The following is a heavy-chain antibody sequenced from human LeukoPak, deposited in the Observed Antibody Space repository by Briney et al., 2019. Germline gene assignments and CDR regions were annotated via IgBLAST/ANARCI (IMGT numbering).Heavy chain of an antibody. CDR2: IYSTGTT. Sequence: SETLSLTCTVSGGSISSYYWSWIRQPPGKGLEWIGYIYSTGTTNYNPSLKSRVTISVDTSKNQSSLKLSSVTAADTAVYYCARGARAGYNLEPFDYWGQGTLVTVSS. J-gene: IGHJ4*02. V-gene: IGHV4-59*08. CDR1: GGSISSYY. CDR3: ARGARAGYNLEPFDY. D-gene: IGHD5-24*01.